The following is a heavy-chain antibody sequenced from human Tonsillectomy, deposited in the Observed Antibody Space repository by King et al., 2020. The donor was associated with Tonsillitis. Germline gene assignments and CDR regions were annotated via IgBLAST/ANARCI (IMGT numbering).Heavy chain of an antibody. CDR2: IKTYGSGS. V-gene: IGHV3-74*01. Sequence: VQLVESGGGLVQPGGSLRLSCAASGFTFSSHWMHWVRQPPGKGLVWVSHIKTYGSGSDYADSVKGRFTISRDNAKNTLYLQMNSLGAEDPAVYYCARDVKYGSGSLGDWGQGTLVTVSS. J-gene: IGHJ4*02. D-gene: IGHD3-10*01. CDR3: ARDVKYGSGSLGD. CDR1: GFTFSSHW.